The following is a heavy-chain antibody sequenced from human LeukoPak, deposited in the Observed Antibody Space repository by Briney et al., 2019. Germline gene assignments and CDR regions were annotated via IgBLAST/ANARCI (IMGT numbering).Heavy chain of an antibody. CDR1: GFTFSNFW. Sequence: PGGSLRLSCVASGFTFSNFWMSWVRQAPGKGLEWVANIKVDGSEKYYADSVKGRFTISRDNAENSLYLQMNSLRAEDTAVYYCARGRPHGNDYWGQGTLVTVSS. J-gene: IGHJ4*02. V-gene: IGHV3-7*03. D-gene: IGHD4-23*01. CDR3: ARGRPHGNDY. CDR2: IKVDGSEK.